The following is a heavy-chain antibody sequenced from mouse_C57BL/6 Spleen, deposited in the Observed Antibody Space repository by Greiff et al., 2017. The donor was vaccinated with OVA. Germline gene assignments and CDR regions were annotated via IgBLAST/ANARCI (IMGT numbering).Heavy chain of an antibody. CDR2: IDPSDSET. CDR3: ARGYDPHYYAMDY. Sequence: VQLQQPGAELVRPGSSVKLSCKASGYTFTSYWMHWVKQRPIQGLEWIGNIDPSDSETHYNQKFKDKATLTVDKSSSTAYMQLSSLTSEDSAVYYCARGYDPHYYAMDYWGQGTSVTVSS. CDR1: GYTFTSYW. V-gene: IGHV1-52*01. D-gene: IGHD2-2*01. J-gene: IGHJ4*01.